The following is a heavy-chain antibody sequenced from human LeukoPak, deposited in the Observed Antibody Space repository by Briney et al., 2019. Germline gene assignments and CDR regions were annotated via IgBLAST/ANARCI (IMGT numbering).Heavy chain of an antibody. D-gene: IGHD7-27*01. CDR3: AREAAWGQGSLGLDY. V-gene: IGHV1-2*02. J-gene: IGHJ4*02. CDR2: INPNSGGT. CDR1: GYTFTGYY. Sequence: GASVKVSCKASGYTFTGYYMHWVRQAPGQGLEWMGWINPNSGGTNYAQKFQGRVTMTRDTSISTAYMELSRLRSDDTAVYYCAREAAWGQGSLGLDYWGQGTLVTVSS.